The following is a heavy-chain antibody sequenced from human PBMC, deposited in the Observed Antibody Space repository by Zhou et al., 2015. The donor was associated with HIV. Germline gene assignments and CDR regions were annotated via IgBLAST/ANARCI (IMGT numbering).Heavy chain of an antibody. D-gene: IGHD5/OR15-5a*01. J-gene: IGHJ4*02. CDR1: GYSFTTYG. V-gene: IGHV1-18*01. CDR3: ARGVYGDY. Sequence: QVQLVQFGAEVKKPGASVRVSCKASGYSFTTYGISWVRQAPGQGLEWMGWISTNNGNTIYGQKLQGRVTMTTDTSTSTAHMELRSLRSDDTAVYYCARGVYGDYWGQGTVVTVSS. CDR2: ISTNNGNT.